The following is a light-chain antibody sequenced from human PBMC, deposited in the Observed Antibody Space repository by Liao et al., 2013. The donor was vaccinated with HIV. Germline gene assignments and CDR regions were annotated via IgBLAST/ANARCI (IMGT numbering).Light chain of an antibody. CDR3: QVWDRSSDHPV. J-gene: IGLJ3*02. V-gene: IGLV3-21*04. CDR2: YDS. CDR1: NIGSKS. Sequence: SYELTQPPSVSVAPGKTARITCGENNIGSKSVHWYQQKPGQAPVLVIYYDSDRPSGIPERFSGSNSGNTATLTISRVEAGDEADYYCQVWDRSSDHPVFGGGTKLTVL.